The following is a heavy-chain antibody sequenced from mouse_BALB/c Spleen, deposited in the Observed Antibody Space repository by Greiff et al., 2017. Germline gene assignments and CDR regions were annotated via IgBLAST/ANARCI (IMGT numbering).Heavy chain of an antibody. CDR2: INPSNGRT. J-gene: IGHJ2*01. D-gene: IGHD3-3*01. CDR1: GYTFTSYW. V-gene: IGHV1S81*02. Sequence: VQLQQPGAELVKPGASVKLSCKASGYTFTSYWMHWVKQRPGQGLEWIGEINPSNGRTNYNEKFKSKATLTVDKSSSTAYMQLSSLTSEDSAVYYCARMARGGDYWGQGTTLTVTS. CDR3: ARMARGGDY.